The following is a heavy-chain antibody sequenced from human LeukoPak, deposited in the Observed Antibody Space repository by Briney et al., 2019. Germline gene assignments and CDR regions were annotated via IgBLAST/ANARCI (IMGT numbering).Heavy chain of an antibody. V-gene: IGHV3-23*01. CDR1: GFTFSNYA. CDR3: AKVSCTNGVCPYYFDY. J-gene: IGHJ4*02. D-gene: IGHD2-8*01. Sequence: GGSLRLSCETSGFTFSNYAMSWVRQAPGRGLEWVSGISYGDGGTYYADSVKGRFTISRDNSKNTLYLQMNSLRAEDTAVYYCAKVSCTNGVCPYYFDYWGQGTLVTVSS. CDR2: ISYGDGGT.